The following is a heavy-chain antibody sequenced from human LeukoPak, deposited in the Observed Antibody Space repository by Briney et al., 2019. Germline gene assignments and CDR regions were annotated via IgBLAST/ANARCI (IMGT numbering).Heavy chain of an antibody. CDR1: GGSFSGYY. CDR3: ASWGPTVISKQFDY. D-gene: IGHD4-23*01. Sequence: SETLSLTCAVYGGSFSGYYWSWIRQPPGKGLEWIGEINHSGSTNYNPSLKSRVTISVDTSKNQFSLKLSSVTAADTAVYYCASWGPTVISKQFDYWGQGTLVTVSS. V-gene: IGHV4-34*01. CDR2: INHSGST. J-gene: IGHJ4*02.